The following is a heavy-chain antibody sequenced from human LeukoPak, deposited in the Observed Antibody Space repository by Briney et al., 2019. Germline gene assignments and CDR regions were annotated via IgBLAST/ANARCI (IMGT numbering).Heavy chain of an antibody. V-gene: IGHV3-21*01. CDR2: IGSSSSYI. CDR1: GFTFSSYS. Sequence: GGSLRLSCAASGFTFSSYSMNWVRQAPGKGLEWVSYIGSSSSYIYYADSVKGRFTISRDNAKNSLYLQMNSLRAEYTAVYYCARDQIKDYWGQGTLVTVSS. J-gene: IGHJ4*02. CDR3: ARDQIKDY.